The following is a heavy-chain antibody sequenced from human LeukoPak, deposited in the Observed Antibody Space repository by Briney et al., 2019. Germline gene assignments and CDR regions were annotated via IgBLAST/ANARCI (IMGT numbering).Heavy chain of an antibody. J-gene: IGHJ4*02. CDR1: GGSFSGYY. V-gene: IGHV4-34*01. CDR2: INHSGST. Sequence: SETLSLTCAVYGGSFSGYYWSWIRQPPGKGLEWIGEINHSGSTNYNPSLKSRVTMSVDTSKNQFSLKLSSVTAADTAVYYCAKHYMGSSYNRAVDYWGQGTLVTVSS. D-gene: IGHD3-10*01. CDR3: AKHYMGSSYNRAVDY.